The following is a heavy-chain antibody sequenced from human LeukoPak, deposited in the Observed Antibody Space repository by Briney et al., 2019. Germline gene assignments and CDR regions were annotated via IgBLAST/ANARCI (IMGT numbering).Heavy chain of an antibody. V-gene: IGHV1-69*02. CDR2: IIPILGIA. CDR1: GGTFSSYT. CDR3: ARGDYYDSSGRLLDY. D-gene: IGHD3-22*01. J-gene: IGHJ4*02. Sequence: ASVKVSCKASGGTFSSYTISWVRQAPGQGVEGMGRIIPILGIANYAQKFQGRVTITADKSTSTAYMELSSLRSEDTAVYYCARGDYYDSSGRLLDYWGQGTLVTVSS.